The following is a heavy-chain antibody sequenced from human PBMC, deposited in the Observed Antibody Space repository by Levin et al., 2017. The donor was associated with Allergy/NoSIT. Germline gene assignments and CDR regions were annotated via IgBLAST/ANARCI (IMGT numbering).Heavy chain of an antibody. V-gene: IGHV4-59*01. D-gene: IGHD4-17*01. CDR3: ARGYGDFDY. CDR2: IYYSGST. CDR1: GGSISSYY. J-gene: IGHJ4*02. Sequence: GSLRLSCTVSGGSISSYYWSWIRQPPGKGLEWIGYIYYSGSTNYNPSLKSRVTISVDTSKNQFSLKLSSVTAADTAVYYCARGYGDFDYWGQGTLVTVSS.